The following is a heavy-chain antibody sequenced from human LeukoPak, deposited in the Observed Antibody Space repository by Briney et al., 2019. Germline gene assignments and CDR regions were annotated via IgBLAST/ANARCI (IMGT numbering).Heavy chain of an antibody. D-gene: IGHD4-11*01. CDR2: IKQDGSEK. CDR1: RFTFSYYA. Sequence: PGGSLRLSCVASRFTFSYYAMSWVRQAPGKGLEWVASIKQDGSEKYYVDSVKGRFTISRDNAKNSLYLQMNSLRAEDTAVYYCARGYGNYGYWGQGTLVTVSS. J-gene: IGHJ4*02. V-gene: IGHV3-7*01. CDR3: ARGYGNYGY.